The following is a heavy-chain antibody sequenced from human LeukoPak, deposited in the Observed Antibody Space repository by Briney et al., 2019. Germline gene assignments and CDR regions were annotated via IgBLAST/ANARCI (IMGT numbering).Heavy chain of an antibody. CDR1: GGTFSSHA. D-gene: IGHD1-26*01. Sequence: SVKVSCKASGGTFSSHAISWVRQAPGQGLEWMGGIIPIFGTANYAQKFQGRVTITTDESTSTAYMELSSLRSEDTAVYYCARERLAVGATAYYFDYWGQGTLVTVSS. V-gene: IGHV1-69*05. J-gene: IGHJ4*02. CDR3: ARERLAVGATAYYFDY. CDR2: IIPIFGTA.